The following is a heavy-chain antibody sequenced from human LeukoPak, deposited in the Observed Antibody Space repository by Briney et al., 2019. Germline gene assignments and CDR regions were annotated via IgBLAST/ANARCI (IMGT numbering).Heavy chain of an antibody. V-gene: IGHV3-7*01. J-gene: IGHJ4*02. CDR3: ARDHHSGALDY. CDR1: GLTFSTAW. CDR2: INEGGSVT. Sequence: GSLRLSCAPSGLTFSTAWMTWVRQVPGKGLEWLGNINEGGSVTNYVDSVKGRFTMSRDNAKNTLFLQMSSLRVEDTAVYYCARDHHSGALDYWGQGTLVTVSS. D-gene: IGHD1-26*01.